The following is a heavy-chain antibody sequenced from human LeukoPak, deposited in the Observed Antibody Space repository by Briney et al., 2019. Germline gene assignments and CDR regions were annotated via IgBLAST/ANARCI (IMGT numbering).Heavy chain of an antibody. V-gene: IGHV3-74*01. J-gene: IGHJ4*02. CDR1: GFSFSSHL. Sequence: GGSLRLSCAASGFSFSSHLMYWVRQAPGKGLVCVSRISTDGTSTNYADSVKGRFTISRDNARNTLYLQMNSLRAEDTAVYYFANSLTSGYWGQGTLVTVSS. CDR2: ISTDGTST. D-gene: IGHD4-23*01. CDR3: ANSLTSGY.